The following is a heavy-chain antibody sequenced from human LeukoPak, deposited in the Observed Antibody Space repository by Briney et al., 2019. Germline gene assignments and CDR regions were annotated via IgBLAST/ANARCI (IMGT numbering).Heavy chain of an antibody. Sequence: GGSLRLSCAASGFTFSSYAMSWVRQAPGKGLEWVSTISGSGSSTYYADSVRGRFTISRDNSKNTLYLQMNSLRAEDTAVYYCAKEDGDDILTGYRYNWFDPWGQGTLVTVSS. D-gene: IGHD3-9*01. V-gene: IGHV3-23*01. CDR1: GFTFSSYA. CDR2: ISGSGSST. J-gene: IGHJ5*02. CDR3: AKEDGDDILTGYRYNWFDP.